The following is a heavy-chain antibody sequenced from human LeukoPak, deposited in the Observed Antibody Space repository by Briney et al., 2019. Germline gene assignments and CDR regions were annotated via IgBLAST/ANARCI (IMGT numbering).Heavy chain of an antibody. V-gene: IGHV4-31*03. CDR3: ARRYYDILTGYSRFDP. Sequence: SQTLSLTCTVSGGSISSGGYYWSWIRQHPGKGLGWIGYIYYSGSTYYNPSLKSRVTISVDTSKNQFSLKLSSVTAADTAVYYCARRYYDILTGYSRFDPWGQGTLVTVSS. CDR2: IYYSGST. J-gene: IGHJ5*02. CDR1: GGSISSGGYY. D-gene: IGHD3-9*01.